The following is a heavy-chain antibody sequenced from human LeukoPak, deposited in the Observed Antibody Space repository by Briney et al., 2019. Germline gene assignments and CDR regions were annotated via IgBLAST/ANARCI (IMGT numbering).Heavy chain of an antibody. V-gene: IGHV3-30*04. J-gene: IGHJ3*02. CDR1: GFTFSNYP. CDR3: AKDQNDYGDQDAFDI. Sequence: GGSLRLSCAASGFTFSNYPMHWVRQAPGKGLEWVAVVSDDGNNIYYADSVKGRFTISRDNSKNTLSLQMNSLRPDDTAVYYCAKDQNDYGDQDAFDIWGQGTMVTVSS. D-gene: IGHD4-17*01. CDR2: VSDDGNNI.